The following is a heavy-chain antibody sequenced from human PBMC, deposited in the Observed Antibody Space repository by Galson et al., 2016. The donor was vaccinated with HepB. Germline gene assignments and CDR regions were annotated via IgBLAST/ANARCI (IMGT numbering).Heavy chain of an antibody. CDR3: VRAWGITGTVPDY. V-gene: IGHV3-33*01. CDR2: IWYDGSNQ. Sequence: SLRLSCAASGFMFNMFGMHWVRQAPGKGLEWVAVIWYDGSNQYYADSVKGRFTISRDNSKNIVHLQMNSLRGEDTAVYYCVRAWGITGTVPDYWGQGTLVSVSA. D-gene: IGHD1-20*01. CDR1: GFMFNMFG. J-gene: IGHJ4*02.